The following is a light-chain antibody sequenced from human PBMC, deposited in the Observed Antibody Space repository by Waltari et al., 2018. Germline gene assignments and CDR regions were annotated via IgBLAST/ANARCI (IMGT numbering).Light chain of an antibody. CDR3: QQRSNWPPVVT. Sequence: EIVLTQSPATLSLSPGERATPSCRASQSVSSYLAWYQQKPGQAPRLLIYDASNRATGIPARFSGSGSGTDFTLTISSLEPEDFAVYYCQQRSNWPPVVTFGGGTKVEIK. CDR1: QSVSSY. V-gene: IGKV3-11*01. CDR2: DAS. J-gene: IGKJ4*01.